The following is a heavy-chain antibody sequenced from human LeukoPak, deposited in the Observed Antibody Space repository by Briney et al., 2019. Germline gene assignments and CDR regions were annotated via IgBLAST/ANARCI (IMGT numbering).Heavy chain of an antibody. D-gene: IGHD3-9*01. V-gene: IGHV3-23*01. J-gene: IGHJ4*02. Sequence: QPGGSLRLSCAASGFTFSSYAMSWVRQAPGKGLEWVSAISGSGGSTYYADSVKGRFTISRDNSKNTLYLQMNSLRAEDTAVYYCAKIGLRYFDWLLSNFDYWGQGTLVTVSS. CDR2: ISGSGGST. CDR3: AKIGLRYFDWLLSNFDY. CDR1: GFTFSSYA.